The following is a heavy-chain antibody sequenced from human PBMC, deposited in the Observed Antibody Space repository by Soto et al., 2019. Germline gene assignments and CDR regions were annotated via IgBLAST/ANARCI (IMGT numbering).Heavy chain of an antibody. CDR1: GYTFTGYY. V-gene: IGHV1-2*02. J-gene: IGHJ6*02. CDR3: ARDPVPTYYYYYGMDV. CDR2: INPNSGGT. D-gene: IGHD3-10*01. Sequence: VASVKVSCKASGYTFTGYYMHWVRQAPGQGLEWMGWINPNSGGTNYAQKFQGRVTMTRDTSISTAYMELSRLRSDDTAVYYCARDPVPTYYYYYGMDVWGQGTTVTVSS.